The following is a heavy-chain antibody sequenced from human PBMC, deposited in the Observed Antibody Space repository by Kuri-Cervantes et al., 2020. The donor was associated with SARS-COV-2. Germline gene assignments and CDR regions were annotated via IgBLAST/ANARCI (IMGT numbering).Heavy chain of an antibody. CDR2: INHSGST. CDR1: GGSFSGYY. CDR3: ARGRRGVPATVFDY. V-gene: IGHV4-34*01. J-gene: IGHJ4*02. Sequence: ESLKISCAVYGGSFSGYYWSWIRQPPGKGLEWIGEINHSGSTNYNPSLKSRVTISVDTFKSQFSLKLSSVTAADTAVYYCARGRRGVPATVFDYWGQGTLVTVSS. D-gene: IGHD2-2*01.